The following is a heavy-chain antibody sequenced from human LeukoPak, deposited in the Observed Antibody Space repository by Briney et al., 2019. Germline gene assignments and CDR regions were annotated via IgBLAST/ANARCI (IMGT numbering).Heavy chain of an antibody. Sequence: TSETLSLTCAVYGGSFSGYYWSWIRQPPGKGLEWIGEINHSGSTNYNPSLKSRVTISVDTSKNQFSLKLSSVTAADTAVYYCARVPAWSSGWSAWGQGTLVTVSS. CDR3: ARVPAWSSGWSA. V-gene: IGHV4-34*01. CDR1: GGSFSGYY. CDR2: INHSGST. D-gene: IGHD6-19*01. J-gene: IGHJ5*02.